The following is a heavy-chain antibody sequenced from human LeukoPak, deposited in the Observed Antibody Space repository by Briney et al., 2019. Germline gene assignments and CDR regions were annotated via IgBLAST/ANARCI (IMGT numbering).Heavy chain of an antibody. CDR1: GYTFTGYY. J-gene: IGHJ4*02. CDR2: INPNSGGT. Sequence: ASVKVSCKASGYTFTGYYMHWVRQAPGQGLEWMGWINPNSGGTNYAQKFQGRVTMTRDTFISTAYMELSRLRSDDTAVYYCAKISFSGYDFSDYWGQGTLVTVSS. D-gene: IGHD5-12*01. CDR3: AKISFSGYDFSDY. V-gene: IGHV1-2*02.